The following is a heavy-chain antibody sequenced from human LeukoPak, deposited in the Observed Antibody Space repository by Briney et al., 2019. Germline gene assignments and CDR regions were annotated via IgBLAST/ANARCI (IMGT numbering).Heavy chain of an antibody. Sequence: GGSLRLSCAASGFTFDDYAMHWVRQAPGKGLEWVSGISWNSGSIGYADSVKGRFTISRDNSKNSLYLQMNSLRAEDTALYYCAEDRRDGYKAWGLDYYYYYMDVWGKGTTVTVSS. J-gene: IGHJ6*03. D-gene: IGHD5-24*01. CDR3: AEDRRDGYKAWGLDYYYYYMDV. CDR1: GFTFDDYA. CDR2: ISWNSGSI. V-gene: IGHV3-9*01.